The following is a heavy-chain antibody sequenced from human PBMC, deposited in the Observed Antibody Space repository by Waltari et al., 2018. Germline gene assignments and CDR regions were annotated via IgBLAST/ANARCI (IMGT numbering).Heavy chain of an antibody. CDR3: CGGGGYLTDY. V-gene: IGHV3-7*01. CDR1: RFTLSRFW. CDR2: IKGDESET. J-gene: IGHJ4*02. Sequence: EVQLVESGGGLVQPGGSLRLSCGLARFTLSRFWMNWVRQAPGQGLEWVAMIKGDESETFYADSVKGRFTISRDNAKNSVDLQMNSLRVDDTAVYYCCGGGGYLTDYWGQGTLVAVSS. D-gene: IGHD2-21*01.